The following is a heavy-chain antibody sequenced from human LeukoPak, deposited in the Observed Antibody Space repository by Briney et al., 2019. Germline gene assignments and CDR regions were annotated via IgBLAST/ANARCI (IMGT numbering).Heavy chain of an antibody. D-gene: IGHD1-26*01. CDR2: TRSRANGYAT. Sequence: GGSLRLSCAASGFTFSGSAIHWVRQASGKGLEWIGRTRSRANGYATVYTASVTGRFTISRDDSQNTAYLEMNSLKIEDTAVYYCTRRVDLLRGSFDVWGQGTTVTVSS. CDR3: TRRVDLLRGSFDV. CDR1: GFTFSGSA. J-gene: IGHJ3*01. V-gene: IGHV3-73*01.